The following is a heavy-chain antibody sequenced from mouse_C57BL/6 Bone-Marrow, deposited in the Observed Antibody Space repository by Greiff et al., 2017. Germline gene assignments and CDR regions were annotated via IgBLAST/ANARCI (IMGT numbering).Heavy chain of an antibody. CDR2: FHPYNDGT. CDR3: GRGGNYWGYYFAY. CDR1: GYTFTTYP. Sequence: QVQLQQPGAELVKPGASVKMSCKASGYTFTTYPIEWLKQKHGQSLEWIGNFHPYNDGTKYNEQFKGKATLTVDKSSSTVYLHLSRFTSDDSAVLDCGRGGNYWGYYFAYWGQGTTLTVSS. J-gene: IGHJ2*01. D-gene: IGHD2-1*01. V-gene: IGHV1-47*01.